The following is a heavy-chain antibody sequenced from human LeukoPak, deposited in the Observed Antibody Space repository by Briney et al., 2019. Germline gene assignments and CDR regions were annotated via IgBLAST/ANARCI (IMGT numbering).Heavy chain of an antibody. CDR2: IIPIFGTA. V-gene: IGHV1-69*05. J-gene: IGHJ3*02. CDR3: ARERYCSSTSCNALAFDI. D-gene: IGHD2-2*01. Sequence: ASVKVSCKASGGTFSSYAISWVRQAPGQGLEWMGGIIPIFGTANYAQKFQGRVTITTDESTSTAYMELSSLRSEDTAVYYCARERYCSSTSCNALAFDIWGQGTMVTVSS. CDR1: GGTFSSYA.